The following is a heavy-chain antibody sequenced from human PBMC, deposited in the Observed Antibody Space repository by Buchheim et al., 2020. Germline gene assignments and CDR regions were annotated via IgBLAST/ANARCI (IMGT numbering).Heavy chain of an antibody. V-gene: IGHV3-30*18. CDR1: GFTFSNYW. CDR2: ISYDGSNK. D-gene: IGHD2-2*01. Sequence: VHLVQSGGGLAQPGGSLRVSCTPSGFTFSNYWMHWVRQAPGKGLEWVAVISYDGSNKYYADSVKGRFTISRDNSKNTLYLQMNSLRAEDTAVYYCAKDVPRGLSGMDVWGQGTT. J-gene: IGHJ6*02. CDR3: AKDVPRGLSGMDV.